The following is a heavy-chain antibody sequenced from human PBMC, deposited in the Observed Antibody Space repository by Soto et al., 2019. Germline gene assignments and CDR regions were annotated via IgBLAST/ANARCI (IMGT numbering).Heavy chain of an antibody. CDR3: AREALGYCSGGSCTDPQHNWFDP. CDR2: FDPEDGET. D-gene: IGHD2-15*01. Sequence: ASVKVYCKVSGYTLTELSMHWVRQAPGKGLEWMGGFDPEDGETIYAQKFQGRVTMTEDTSTDAAYMELSSLRSEDTAVYYCAREALGYCSGGSCTDPQHNWFDPWGQGTLVTVSS. J-gene: IGHJ5*02. CDR1: GYTLTELS. V-gene: IGHV1-24*01.